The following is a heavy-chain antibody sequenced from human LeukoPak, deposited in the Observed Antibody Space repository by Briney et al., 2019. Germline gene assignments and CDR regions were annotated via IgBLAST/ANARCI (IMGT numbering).Heavy chain of an antibody. CDR2: IYYSGST. CDR1: GGSISSGGYY. D-gene: IGHD4-23*01. J-gene: IGHJ4*02. V-gene: IGHV4-31*03. Sequence: SQTLSLTCTVSGGSISSGGYYWSWIRQHPGKGLEWIGYIYYSGSTYYNPSLKSRVTISVDTSKNQFSLKLSSVTAADTAVYYCARRYYGGNPGPDYWGQGTLVTVSS. CDR3: ARRYYGGNPGPDY.